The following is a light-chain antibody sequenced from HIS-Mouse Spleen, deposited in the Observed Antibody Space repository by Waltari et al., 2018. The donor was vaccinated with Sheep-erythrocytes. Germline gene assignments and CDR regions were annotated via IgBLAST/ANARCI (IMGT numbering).Light chain of an antibody. CDR2: EGS. CDR3: CSYAGSSTFHVV. CDR1: SSHVGSYNL. J-gene: IGLJ2*01. V-gene: IGLV2-23*03. Sequence: QSALTQPAPVSGSPGQSITISCTGTSSHVGSYNLVSWYQQHPGKAPKLMIYEGSKRPPGVSNRFSGSKSGNTASLTISGLQAEDEADYYCCSYAGSSTFHVVFGGGTKLTVL.